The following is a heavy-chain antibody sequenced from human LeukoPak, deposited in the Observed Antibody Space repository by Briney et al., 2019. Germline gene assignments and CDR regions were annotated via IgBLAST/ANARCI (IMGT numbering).Heavy chain of an antibody. V-gene: IGHV4-34*01. CDR1: GGSFSGYY. CDR2: INHSGST. J-gene: IGHJ6*02. CDR3: ARGPRLGSHYYDSSGYAGAYYYYGMDV. D-gene: IGHD3-22*01. Sequence: SETLSLTCAVYGGSFSGYYWNWIRQPPGKDLEWIGEINHSGSTNYNPSLKSRVTISLDTSMNQFSLKLSSVTAADTAVYYCARGPRLGSHYYDSSGYAGAYYYYGMDVWGQGTTVTVSS.